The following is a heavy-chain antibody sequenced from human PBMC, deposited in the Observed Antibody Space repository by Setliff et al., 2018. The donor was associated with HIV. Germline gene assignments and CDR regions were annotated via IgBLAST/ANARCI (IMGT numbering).Heavy chain of an antibody. CDR2: ISNSGESK. D-gene: IGHD3-10*01. CDR1: GFSFSSHS. V-gene: IGHV3-23*01. Sequence: PGGSLRLSCAASGFSFSSHSMSWVRQAPGKGLEWVASISNSGESKYYADSMKGRFTISRDNSKNTLYVQMNSLRDEDTAVYYCAKAVGLQWFGGYFDHWGQGTPVTVSS. CDR3: AKAVGLQWFGGYFDH. J-gene: IGHJ4*02.